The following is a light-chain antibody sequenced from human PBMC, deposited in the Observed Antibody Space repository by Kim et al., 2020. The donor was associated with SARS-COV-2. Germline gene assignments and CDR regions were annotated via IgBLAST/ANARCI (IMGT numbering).Light chain of an antibody. Sequence: PGESATPSCRASHSLSAPFLAWYQHKPGQSPRLLIYGSSTRATGIPDRFSGSASGTDFTLTISRLEPEDFAVYYCHQYGTSPYTFGQGTKLEI. CDR3: HQYGTSPYT. V-gene: IGKV3-20*01. CDR2: GSS. CDR1: HSLSAPF. J-gene: IGKJ2*01.